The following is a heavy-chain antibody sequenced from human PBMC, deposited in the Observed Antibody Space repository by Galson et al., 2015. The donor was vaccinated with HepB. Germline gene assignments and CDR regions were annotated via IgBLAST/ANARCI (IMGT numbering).Heavy chain of an antibody. V-gene: IGHV3-30*03. D-gene: IGHD3-22*01. CDR2: VSEDGNKK. J-gene: IGHJ5*02. CDR3: ARARDYYDSRGYSHRTLIS. CDR1: GFTFNSYD. Sequence: SLRLSCAAPGFTFNSYDTHWVRQAPGEGLEWVAAVSEDGNKKLYADSVKGRFTISRDSSKNTLYLHMNSLRAEDTAVYYCARARDYYDSRGYSHRTLISWGQGTLVTVSS.